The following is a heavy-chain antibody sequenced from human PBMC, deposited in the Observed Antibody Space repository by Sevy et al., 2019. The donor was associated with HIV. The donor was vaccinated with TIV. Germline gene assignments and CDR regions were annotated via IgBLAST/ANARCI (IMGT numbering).Heavy chain of an antibody. V-gene: IGHV3-33*01. CDR2: IWNDRGNK. CDR1: GFTFSRYG. CDR3: ASFPNNYYDSSGSSGDDAFDI. D-gene: IGHD3-22*01. J-gene: IGHJ3*02. Sequence: GGSLRLSCAASGFTFSRYGMHWVRQAPGKGLEWVAVIWNDRGNKHYADSVKGRFTISRDNSKNTLYLQMNSLRAEDTAVYYCASFPNNYYDSSGSSGDDAFDIWGQGTMVTVSS.